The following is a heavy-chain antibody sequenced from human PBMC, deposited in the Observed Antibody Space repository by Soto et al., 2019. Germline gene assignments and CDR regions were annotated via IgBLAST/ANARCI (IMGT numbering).Heavy chain of an antibody. CDR1: GFTFSSYG. V-gene: IGHV3-33*01. CDR2: IWYDGSNK. D-gene: IGHD1-26*01. CDR3: ARDPRYSGTQIDY. J-gene: IGHJ4*02. Sequence: QVQLVESGGGVVQPGRSPRLSCAASGFTFSSYGMHWVRQAPGKGLEWVAVIWYDGSNKYYADSVKGRFTISRDNSKNTLYLQMNSLRAEDTAVYYCARDPRYSGTQIDYWGQGTLVTVSS.